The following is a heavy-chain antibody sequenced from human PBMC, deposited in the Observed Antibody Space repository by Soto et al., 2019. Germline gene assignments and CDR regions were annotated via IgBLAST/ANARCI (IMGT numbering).Heavy chain of an antibody. D-gene: IGHD6-13*01. J-gene: IGHJ4*02. CDR1: GGSISSSSYY. V-gene: IGHV4-39*01. CDR3: AIIAAAGTEDY. CDR2: IYYSGST. Sequence: SETLSLTCTVSGGSISSSSYYWGWIRQPPGKGLEWIGSIYYSGSTYYNPSLKSRVTISVDTSKNQFSLKLSSVTAADTAVYYCAIIAAAGTEDYWGQGTLVTVSS.